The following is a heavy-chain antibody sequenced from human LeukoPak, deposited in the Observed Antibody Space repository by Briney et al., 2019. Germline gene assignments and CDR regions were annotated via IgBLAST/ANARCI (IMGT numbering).Heavy chain of an antibody. CDR2: IYHSGST. D-gene: IGHD3-10*01. Sequence: PSETLSLTCTVSGYSISSGYYWGWIRQPPGKGLEWIGSIYHSGSTYYNPPLKSRVTISVDTSKNQFSLKLSSVTAADTAVYYCARVDYPKTYYYGSGSHDYWGQGTLVTVSS. J-gene: IGHJ4*02. CDR3: ARVDYPKTYYYGSGSHDY. V-gene: IGHV4-38-2*02. CDR1: GYSISSGYY.